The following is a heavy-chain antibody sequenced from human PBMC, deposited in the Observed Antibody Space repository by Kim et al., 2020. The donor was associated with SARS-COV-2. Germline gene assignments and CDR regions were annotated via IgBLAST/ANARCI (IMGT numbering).Heavy chain of an antibody. CDR1: GFTFSSYS. D-gene: IGHD6-13*01. J-gene: IGHJ4*02. Sequence: GGSLRLSCAASGFTFSSYSMNWVRQAPGKGLEWVSSISSSSSYIYYADSVKGRFTISRDNAKNSLYLQMNSLRAEDTAVYYCARDRGRYSSSWYGIFDYWGQGTLVTVSS. V-gene: IGHV3-21*01. CDR3: ARDRGRYSSSWYGIFDY. CDR2: ISSSSSYI.